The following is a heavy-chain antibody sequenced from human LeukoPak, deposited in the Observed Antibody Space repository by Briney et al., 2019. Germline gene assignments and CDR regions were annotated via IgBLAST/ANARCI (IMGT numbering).Heavy chain of an antibody. V-gene: IGHV3-30*04. D-gene: IGHD5-18*01. CDR3: AKDRGGRWEGGQLWLFGAFDI. CDR2: ISYDGSNK. CDR1: GFTFSSYA. J-gene: IGHJ3*02. Sequence: GGSLRLSCAASGFTFSSYAMHWVRQAPGKGLEWVAVISYDGSNKYYADSVKGRFTISRDNSKNTLYLQMNSLRAEDTAVYYCAKDRGGRWEGGQLWLFGAFDIWGQGTMVTVSS.